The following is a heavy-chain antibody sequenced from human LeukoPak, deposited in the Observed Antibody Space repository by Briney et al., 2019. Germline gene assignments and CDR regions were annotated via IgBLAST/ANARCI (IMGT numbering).Heavy chain of an antibody. CDR2: IYSEDGT. CDR1: GFSFSNNY. Sequence: GGSLRLSCAASGFSFSNNYMSWVRQAPGKGLEWVSVIYSEDGTFHLDSVKGRFTVSRDYSKNTFYLQMNSLGADNTAVYYCARDSSGPAFWGQGTLVTVSS. J-gene: IGHJ4*02. D-gene: IGHD6-19*01. V-gene: IGHV3-53*01. CDR3: ARDSSGPAF.